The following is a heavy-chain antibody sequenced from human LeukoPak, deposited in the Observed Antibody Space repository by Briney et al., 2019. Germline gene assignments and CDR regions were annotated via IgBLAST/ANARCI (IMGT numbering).Heavy chain of an antibody. CDR2: IYTSGST. Sequence: SQTLSLTCTVSGGSISSGSYYWSWIRQPAGKGLEWIGRIYTSGSTNYNPPLKSRVTISVDTSKNQFSLKLSSVTAADTAVYYCAREEQFYPGGGNWFDPWGQGTLVTVSS. D-gene: IGHD6-19*01. CDR1: GGSISSGSYY. V-gene: IGHV4-61*02. J-gene: IGHJ5*02. CDR3: AREEQFYPGGGNWFDP.